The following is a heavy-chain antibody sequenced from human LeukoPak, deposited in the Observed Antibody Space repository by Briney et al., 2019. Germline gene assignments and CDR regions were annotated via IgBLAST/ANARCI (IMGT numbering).Heavy chain of an antibody. Sequence: GGSLRLSCAASGFAVSANYMNWVRQAPGKGLEWVSSISSSGSFIYYADSLRGRFTISRDNAKNSLYLQMNSLRAEDTAVYYCAREGLCSGGSCPLDYWGKGTLVTVSS. V-gene: IGHV3-21*01. CDR2: ISSSGSFI. D-gene: IGHD2-15*01. CDR1: GFAVSANY. CDR3: AREGLCSGGSCPLDY. J-gene: IGHJ4*02.